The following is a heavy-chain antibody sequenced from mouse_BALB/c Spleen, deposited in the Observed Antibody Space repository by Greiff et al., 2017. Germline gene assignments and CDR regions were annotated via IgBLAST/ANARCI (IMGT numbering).Heavy chain of an antibody. CDR1: GYTFTSYT. CDR3: ARGGYGNYVWYFDV. Sequence: QVQLQQSGAELARPGASVKMSCKASGYTFTSYTMHWVKQRPGQGLEWIGYINPSSGYTNYNQKFKDKATLTADKSSSTAYMQLSSLTSEDSAVYYCARGGYGNYVWYFDVWGAGTTVTVSS. CDR2: INPSSGYT. D-gene: IGHD2-10*02. V-gene: IGHV1-4*01. J-gene: IGHJ1*01.